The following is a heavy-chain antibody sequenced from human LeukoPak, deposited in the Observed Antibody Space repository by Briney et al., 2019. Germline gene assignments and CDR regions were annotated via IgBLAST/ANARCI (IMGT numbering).Heavy chain of an antibody. J-gene: IGHJ6*04. Sequence: GGSLRLSCAASGFTFSSYGMHWVRQAPGKGLEWVAVISYDGSNKYYADSVKGRFTISRDNSKNTLYLQMNSLRAEDTAVYYCAKDRWYSSSWSYYYYSMDVWGKGTTVTVSS. CDR3: AKDRWYSSSWSYYYYSMDV. D-gene: IGHD6-13*01. CDR1: GFTFSSYG. V-gene: IGHV3-30*18. CDR2: ISYDGSNK.